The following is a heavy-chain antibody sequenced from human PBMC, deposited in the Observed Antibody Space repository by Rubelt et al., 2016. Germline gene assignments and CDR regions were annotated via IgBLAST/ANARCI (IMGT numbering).Heavy chain of an antibody. D-gene: IGHD6-6*01. J-gene: IGHJ3*02. Sequence: EVQLVQSGAEVKKPGESLKISCKGSGYSFTSYWIGWVRQMPGKGLEWMGIIYPGDSDTRYNPAVQGRVTSSADKSISTAYLQWSSLKASDTAMYYCASLSSSAHDAFDIWGQGTMVTVSS. CDR2: IYPGDSDT. CDR3: ASLSSSAHDAFDI. V-gene: IGHV5-51*01. CDR1: GYSFTSYW.